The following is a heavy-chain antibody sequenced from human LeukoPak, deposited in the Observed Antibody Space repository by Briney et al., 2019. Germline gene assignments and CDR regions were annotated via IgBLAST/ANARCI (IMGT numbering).Heavy chain of an antibody. CDR3: ARDVICSGGSCYSPVDV. D-gene: IGHD2-15*01. CDR1: GYTFTGYY. Sequence: ASVKVSCKASGYTFTGYYMHWVRQAPGQGLEWMGWINPNSGGTNYAQKFQGRVTMTRDTSISTAYMELSRLKSDDTAVYYCARDVICSGGSCYSPVDVWGQGTTVTVSS. CDR2: INPNSGGT. J-gene: IGHJ6*02. V-gene: IGHV1-2*02.